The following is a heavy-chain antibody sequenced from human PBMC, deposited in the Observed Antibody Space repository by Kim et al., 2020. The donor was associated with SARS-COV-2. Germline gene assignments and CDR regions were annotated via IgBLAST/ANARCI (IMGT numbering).Heavy chain of an antibody. J-gene: IGHJ6*02. D-gene: IGHD3-3*01. CDR3: ARDADSGGYYGMDV. V-gene: IGHV1-69*04. Sequence: YAQKFQGRVTITADKFTSTAYMELSSLRFEDTAVYYCARDADSGGYYGMDVWGQGTTVTVSS.